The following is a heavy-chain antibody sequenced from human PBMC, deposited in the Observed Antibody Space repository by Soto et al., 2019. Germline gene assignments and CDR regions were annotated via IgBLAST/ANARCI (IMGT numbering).Heavy chain of an antibody. D-gene: IGHD4-17*01. J-gene: IGHJ3*02. CDR2: VYYSGST. CDR3: ARDTVTTSDDAFDI. CDR1: GGSISSYY. Sequence: QVQLQESGPGLVKPSETLSLTCTVSGGSISSYYWTWIRHPPGKRLEWIGYVYYSGSTNYNPSLKSRVTISVDMSKNQFSLKLSSVTAADTAVYYCARDTVTTSDDAFDIWGQGTMVTVSS. V-gene: IGHV4-59*01.